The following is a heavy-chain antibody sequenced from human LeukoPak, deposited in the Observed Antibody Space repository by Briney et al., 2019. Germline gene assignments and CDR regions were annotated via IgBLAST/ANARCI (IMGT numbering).Heavy chain of an antibody. J-gene: IGHJ4*02. D-gene: IGHD1-7*01. CDR3: VRDRELDY. Sequence: SETLSLTCTVSGVSISIYYWSWVRQPPGKGLEWIGYIYNSGSTIYNPSLKSRATISADTSKNQFSLQLSSVTAADTAVYYCVRDRELDYWGQGTLVTVSS. V-gene: IGHV4-59*01. CDR1: GVSISIYY. CDR2: IYNSGST.